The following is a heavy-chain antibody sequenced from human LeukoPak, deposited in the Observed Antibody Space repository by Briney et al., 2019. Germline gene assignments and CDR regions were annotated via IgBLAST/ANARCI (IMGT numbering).Heavy chain of an antibody. J-gene: IGHJ6*02. CDR1: EFTFSSYE. D-gene: IGHD2-8*01. CDR2: ISSSGSTI. V-gene: IGHV3-48*03. Sequence: GGSLKLSCEAFEFTFSSYEMNWFRQAPGKGLEGVSYISSSGSTIYYADSVKGRFTISRDNAKNSLYLQMNSLRAEDTAVYYCARDRLYLMVYAIEGDGMDVWGQGTTVTVSS. CDR3: ARDRLYLMVYAIEGDGMDV.